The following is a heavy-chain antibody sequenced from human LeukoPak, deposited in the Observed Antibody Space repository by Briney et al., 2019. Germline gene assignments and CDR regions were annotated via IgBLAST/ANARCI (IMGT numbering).Heavy chain of an antibody. D-gene: IGHD6-13*01. V-gene: IGHV4-38-2*01. CDR1: GYSISSGYY. J-gene: IGHJ3*02. Sequence: SETLSLTCAVSGYSISSGYYWGWIRQPPGKGLEWIGSTYHSGSTYYNPSLKSRVTISVDTSKNQFSLKLSSATAADTAVYYCARQGRSSSSEPFDIWGQGTMVTVSS. CDR3: ARQGRSSSSEPFDI. CDR2: TYHSGST.